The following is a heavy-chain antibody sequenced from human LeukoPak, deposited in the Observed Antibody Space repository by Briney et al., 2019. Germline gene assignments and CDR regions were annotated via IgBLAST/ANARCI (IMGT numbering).Heavy chain of an antibody. CDR1: GYTFTGYY. D-gene: IGHD1-26*01. CDR3: ARVAMSGIGSDDF. V-gene: IGHV1-2*02. CDR2: INPNSGGT. J-gene: IGHJ4*02. Sequence: ASVEVSCKASGYTFTGYYMHWVRQAPGQGLEWMGWINPNSGGTNYAQKFQGRVTMTRDTSISTAYMELSSLKSGDTAVYYCARVAMSGIGSDDFWGQGTLVTASS.